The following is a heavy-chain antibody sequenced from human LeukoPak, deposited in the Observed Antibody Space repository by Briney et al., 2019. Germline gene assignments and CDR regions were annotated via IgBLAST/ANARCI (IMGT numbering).Heavy chain of an antibody. J-gene: IGHJ4*02. CDR1: GGSISSSSYY. Sequence: SETLSLTCTVSGGSISSSSYYWGWLRQSPGKGLEWIGSIYYSGSTYYNSSLKSRVTISVDTSKNQFSLKLSSVTAADTAVYYCARGSSGSYLFDYWGQGTLVTVSS. CDR3: ARGSSGSYLFDY. CDR2: IYYSGST. D-gene: IGHD1-26*01. V-gene: IGHV4-39*01.